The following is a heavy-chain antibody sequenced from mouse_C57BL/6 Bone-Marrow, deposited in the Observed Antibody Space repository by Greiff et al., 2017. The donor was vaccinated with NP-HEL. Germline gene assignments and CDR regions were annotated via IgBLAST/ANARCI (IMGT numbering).Heavy chain of an antibody. V-gene: IGHV1-55*01. J-gene: IGHJ4*01. D-gene: IGHD2-2*01. Sequence: QVQLKQPGAELVKPGASVKMSCKASGYTFTSYWITWVKQRPGQGLEWIGDIYPGSGSTNYNEKFKSKATLTVDTSSSTAYMQLSSLTSEDSAVYYCARGGLLWLRLYAMDYWGQGTSVTVSS. CDR2: IYPGSGST. CDR1: GYTFTSYW. CDR3: ARGGLLWLRLYAMDY.